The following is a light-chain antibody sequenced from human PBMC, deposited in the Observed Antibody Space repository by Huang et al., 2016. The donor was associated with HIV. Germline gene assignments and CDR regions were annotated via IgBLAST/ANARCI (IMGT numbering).Light chain of an antibody. CDR2: DAS. CDR3: HQYNDWPPGT. CDR1: QSISSN. J-gene: IGKJ2*01. Sequence: EIVMTHSPATLSVSPGERATLSCRASQSISSNLAWYQHKPGQAPRLLIYDASTRATGIPARFTGSGSGTEFTLTISSLQSEDFAVYYCHQYNDWPPGTFGRGTKLEIK. V-gene: IGKV3-15*01.